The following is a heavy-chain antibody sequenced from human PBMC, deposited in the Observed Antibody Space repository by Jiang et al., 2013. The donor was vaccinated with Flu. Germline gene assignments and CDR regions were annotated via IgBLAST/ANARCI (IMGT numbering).Heavy chain of an antibody. J-gene: IGHJ2*01. CDR3: ASLQGVDSSGPTRYFDL. Sequence: LLKPSETLSLTCAVYGGSFSGYYWSWIRQPPGKGLEWIGEINHSGSTNYNPSLKSRVTISVDTSKNQFSLKLSSVTAADTAVYYCASLQGVDSSGPTRYFDLWGRGTLVTVSS. CDR2: INHSGST. V-gene: IGHV4-34*01. CDR1: GGSFSGYY. D-gene: IGHD3-22*01.